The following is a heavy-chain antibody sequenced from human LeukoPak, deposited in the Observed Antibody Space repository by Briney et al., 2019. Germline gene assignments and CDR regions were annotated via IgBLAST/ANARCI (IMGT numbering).Heavy chain of an antibody. CDR2: ISSSSSYI. Sequence: GGSLRLSCAASGFTFSSYSMNWVRQAAGKGLEWVSSISSSSSYIYYADSVKGRFTISRDNAKNSLYLQMNSLRAEDTAVYYCAIDFLAAAQFDYWGQGTLVTVSS. J-gene: IGHJ4*02. D-gene: IGHD6-13*01. V-gene: IGHV3-21*01. CDR3: AIDFLAAAQFDY. CDR1: GFTFSSYS.